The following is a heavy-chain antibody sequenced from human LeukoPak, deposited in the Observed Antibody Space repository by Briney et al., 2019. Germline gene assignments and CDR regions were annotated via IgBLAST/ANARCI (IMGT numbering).Heavy chain of an antibody. CDR2: IIPIFGTA. Sequence: ASVKVSCKASGGXFSSYAMSWVRQAPGQGLEWMGGIIPIFGTANYAQKFQGRVTITADESTSTAYMELSSLRSEDTAVYYCEATRGFGDFDYWGQGTLVTVSS. V-gene: IGHV1-69*13. J-gene: IGHJ4*02. D-gene: IGHD5-12*01. CDR3: EATRGFGDFDY. CDR1: GGXFSSYA.